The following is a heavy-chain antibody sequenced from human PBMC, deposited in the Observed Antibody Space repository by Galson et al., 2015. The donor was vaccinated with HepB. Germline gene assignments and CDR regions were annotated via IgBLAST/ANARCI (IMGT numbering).Heavy chain of an antibody. D-gene: IGHD2-2*02. J-gene: IGHJ3*02. V-gene: IGHV1-24*01. CDR3: ATMALVVPAAINAFDI. CDR1: GHTLTELS. Sequence: SVKASCKVSGHTLTELSMHWVRQAPGKGLEWMGGFDPEDDETIYAQKFQGRVTMTEDTSTDTAYMELSSLRSEDTAVYYCATMALVVPAAINAFDIWGQGTMVTVSS. CDR2: FDPEDDET.